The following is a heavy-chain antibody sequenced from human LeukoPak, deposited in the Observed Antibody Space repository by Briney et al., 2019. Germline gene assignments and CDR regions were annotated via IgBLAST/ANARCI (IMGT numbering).Heavy chain of an antibody. CDR3: ATQRAPFRDGYNYNFDY. CDR2: ISYDGSNK. V-gene: IGHV3-30*03. CDR1: GFTFSSYG. D-gene: IGHD5-24*01. Sequence: GGSRRLSCAASGFTFSSYGMHWVRQAPGKGLEWVAVISYDGSNKYYADSVKGRFTISRDNSKNTLYLQMNSLRAEDTAVYYCATQRAPFRDGYNYNFDYWGQGILVTVSS. J-gene: IGHJ4*02.